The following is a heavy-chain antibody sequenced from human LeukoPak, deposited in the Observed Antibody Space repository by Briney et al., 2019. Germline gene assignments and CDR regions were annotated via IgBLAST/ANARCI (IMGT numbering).Heavy chain of an antibody. J-gene: IGHJ4*02. CDR1: GYTFTVYY. Sequence: GASVKVSCKASGYTFTVYYMHWVRQAPGQGLEWMGWINPNSGGTNYAQKFQGRVTMTRDTSISTAYMELSRLRSDDTAVYYCARDYYGSGSQLASDYWGQGTLVTVSS. V-gene: IGHV1-2*02. CDR2: INPNSGGT. D-gene: IGHD3-10*01. CDR3: ARDYYGSGSQLASDY.